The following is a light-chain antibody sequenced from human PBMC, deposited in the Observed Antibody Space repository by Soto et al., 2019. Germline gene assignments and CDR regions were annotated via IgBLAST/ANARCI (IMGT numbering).Light chain of an antibody. Sequence: SYELTQPPSVSVSPGQTASITCSGDKLGDKYACWYQQKPGQSPVLVIYQDRKRPSGIPERVSGSSSGNTATLTISGTQAMDEADYYCQAWDSSPHVVFGGGTKLTVL. CDR2: QDR. V-gene: IGLV3-1*01. J-gene: IGLJ2*01. CDR1: KLGDKY. CDR3: QAWDSSPHVV.